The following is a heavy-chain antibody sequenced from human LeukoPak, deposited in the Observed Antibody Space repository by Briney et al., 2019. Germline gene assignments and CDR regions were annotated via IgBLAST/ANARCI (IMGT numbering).Heavy chain of an antibody. V-gene: IGHV3-11*06. Sequence: KAGGSLRLSCAASGFTFSDYYMSWIRQAPGKGLEWVSYISSSSSYTNYADSVKGRFTISRDNAKNSLYLQMNSLRAEDTAVYYCARDLAHMTEPVNYYYYGMDVWGQGTTVTVSS. D-gene: IGHD1-14*01. CDR1: GFTFSDYY. CDR3: ARDLAHMTEPVNYYYYGMDV. J-gene: IGHJ6*02. CDR2: ISSSSSYT.